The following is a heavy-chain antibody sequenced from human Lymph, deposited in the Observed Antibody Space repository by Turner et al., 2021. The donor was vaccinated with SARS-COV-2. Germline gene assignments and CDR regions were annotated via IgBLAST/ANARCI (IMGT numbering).Heavy chain of an antibody. CDR3: ARVVIAVAGTYPIQVYYYYGMDV. CDR1: GWSFSDYY. Sequence: QVQLQQWGAGLLKPSETLSLPCAVDGWSFSDYYWSWIRQPPGKGLEWMGEINHSGSTNDNPSPKSRVTISVDTSKNQFSLKLNSVTAADTAVYYCARVVIAVAGTYPIQVYYYYGMDVWGQGTTVTVSS. J-gene: IGHJ6*02. V-gene: IGHV4-34*01. D-gene: IGHD6-19*01. CDR2: INHSGST.